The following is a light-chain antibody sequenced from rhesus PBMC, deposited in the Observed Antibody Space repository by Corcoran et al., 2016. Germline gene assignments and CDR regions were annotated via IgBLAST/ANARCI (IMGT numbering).Light chain of an antibody. CDR3: KQYSNWYD. CDR2: GAP. Sequence: EIVMTQSPATLSLSPGQRATLSCRASQSVSSYVAWYHQKPGQAPRLLIHGAPTRATGNPDRFRGSGFGTALPLIISSLEPEDVGVYYCKQYSNWYDFGQGTKLEIK. J-gene: IGKJ2*01. CDR1: QSVSSY. V-gene: IGKV3S9*01.